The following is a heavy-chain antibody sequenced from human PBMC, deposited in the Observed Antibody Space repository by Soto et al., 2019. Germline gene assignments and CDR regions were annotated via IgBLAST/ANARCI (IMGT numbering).Heavy chain of an antibody. Sequence: LETLPLTCSVSGASISSYYYSWIRQPTGKGLEWIGYIYFGGSIYYNPSLKSRVTISVDTSKNQFSLKLSSVTAADTAVYFCARVPGPWGQGTLVIVSS. J-gene: IGHJ5*02. CDR2: IYFGGSI. CDR1: GASISSYY. D-gene: IGHD2-2*01. V-gene: IGHV4-59*06. CDR3: ARVPGP.